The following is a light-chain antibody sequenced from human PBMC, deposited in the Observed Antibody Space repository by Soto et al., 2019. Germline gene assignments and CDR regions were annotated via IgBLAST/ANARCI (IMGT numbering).Light chain of an antibody. V-gene: IGLV7-43*01. J-gene: IGLJ2*01. CDR3: LLYYGGAWF. Sequence: QAVVAQEASLTVSPGGAVTLTCASNTGEVTSGYYPNWFQQKPGQAPRALIYSANNKHSWTPARCSGSLLGGKAALTLSSAQSEEEAVYYCLLYYGGAWFFGGGTQLTVL. CDR2: SAN. CDR1: TGEVTSGYY.